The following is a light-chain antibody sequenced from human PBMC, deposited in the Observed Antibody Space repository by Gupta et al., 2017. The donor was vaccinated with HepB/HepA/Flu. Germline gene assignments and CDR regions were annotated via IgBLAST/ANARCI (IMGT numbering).Light chain of an antibody. V-gene: IGKV1D-12*01. J-gene: IGKJ4*01. CDR1: QGIATE. CDR3: QQTERFPLT. CDR2: AAS. Sequence: DIQMTQSPSSVSASVGDRVTIACRASQGIATELAWYQQKAGSAPRLLISAASRLGTGVPPRFSGTGYGSRFTLTITDVQPDDFAIYYCQQTERFPLTFGGGTIMES.